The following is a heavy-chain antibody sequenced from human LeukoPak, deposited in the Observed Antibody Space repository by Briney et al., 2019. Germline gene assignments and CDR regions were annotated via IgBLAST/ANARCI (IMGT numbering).Heavy chain of an antibody. CDR2: MNPNSGNT. D-gene: IGHD3-22*01. V-gene: IGHV1-8*01. J-gene: IGHJ4*02. Sequence: ASVKVSCKASGYTFTSYDINWVRQATGQGLEWMGWMNPNSGNTGYAQKFQGRVTMTRNTSISTAYMELSSLRSEDTAVYYCARDHYYDRASNYWGQGTLDTVSS. CDR1: GYTFTSYD. CDR3: ARDHYYDRASNY.